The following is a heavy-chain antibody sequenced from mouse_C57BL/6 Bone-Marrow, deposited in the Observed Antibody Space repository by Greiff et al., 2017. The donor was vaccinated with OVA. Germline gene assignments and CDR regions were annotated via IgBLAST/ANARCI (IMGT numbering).Heavy chain of an antibody. CDR1: GYTFTSYW. D-gene: IGHD2-3*01. Sequence: QVHVKQSGAELVRPGSSVKLSCKASGYTFTSYWMHWVKQRPIQGLEWIGNIDPSDSETHYNQKFKDKATLTVDKSSSTAYMQLSSLTSEDSAVYYCAINDGYYHYYAMDYWGQGTSVTVSS. V-gene: IGHV1-52*01. CDR3: AINDGYYHYYAMDY. J-gene: IGHJ4*01. CDR2: IDPSDSET.